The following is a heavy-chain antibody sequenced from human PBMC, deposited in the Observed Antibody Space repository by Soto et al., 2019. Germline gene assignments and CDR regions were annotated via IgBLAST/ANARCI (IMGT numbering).Heavy chain of an antibody. Sequence: PGESQKISCLVSGNTFTHFLFGWVGELPGKGLEWMGIIYHGDSETRYSPSFQGQVTISADTSVSTAYLQWTRLKASDTAIYFCVSPEPWANGRGVWGQVTTVTVSS. V-gene: IGHV5-51*01. CDR1: GNTFTHFL. J-gene: IGHJ6*02. CDR3: VSPEPWANGRGV. CDR2: IYHGDSET. D-gene: IGHD7-27*01.